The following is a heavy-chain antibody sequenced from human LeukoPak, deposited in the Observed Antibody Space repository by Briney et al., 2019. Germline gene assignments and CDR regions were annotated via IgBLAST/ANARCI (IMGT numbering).Heavy chain of an antibody. CDR1: GFTFSSYA. CDR3: ASCPYYYYYMDV. V-gene: IGHV3-23*01. J-gene: IGHJ6*03. Sequence: GGSLRLSCAASGFTFSSYAMSWVRQAPGKGLEWVSAISGSGGSTYYADPVKGRFTISRDNSKNTLYLQMNSLRAEDTAVYYCASCPYYYYYMDVWGKGTTVTVSS. CDR2: ISGSGGST.